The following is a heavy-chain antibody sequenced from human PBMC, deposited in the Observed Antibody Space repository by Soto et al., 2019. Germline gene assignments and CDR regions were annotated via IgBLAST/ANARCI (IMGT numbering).Heavy chain of an antibody. Sequence: PGGSLRLSCAASGFTFRSYGMHWVRQSPGKGLEWVAVISYDGSDKYYADSVKGRFSISRDNSKNTLFLQMNSLRAEDTAIYYCAKDALSSTWSALFDYWGQGTLVTV. J-gene: IGHJ4*02. CDR2: ISYDGSDK. V-gene: IGHV3-30*18. D-gene: IGHD6-13*01. CDR1: GFTFRSYG. CDR3: AKDALSSTWSALFDY.